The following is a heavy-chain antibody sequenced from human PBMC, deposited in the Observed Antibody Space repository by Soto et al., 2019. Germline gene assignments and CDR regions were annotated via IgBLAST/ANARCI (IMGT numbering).Heavy chain of an antibody. Sequence: QVQLVQSGAEVKKPGSSVKVSCKASGGTFSSYAISWVRQAPGQGLEWMGGIIPIFGTANYAQKFQGRVTITADESPSTAYMELSSLSSEDTAVYYSARGALSLNWFDPWGQGTLVSVSS. J-gene: IGHJ5*02. V-gene: IGHV1-69*01. CDR2: IIPIFGTA. CDR3: ARGALSLNWFDP. CDR1: GGTFSSYA.